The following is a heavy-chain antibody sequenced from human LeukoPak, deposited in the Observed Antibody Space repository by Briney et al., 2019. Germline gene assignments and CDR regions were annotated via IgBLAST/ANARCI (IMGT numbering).Heavy chain of an antibody. CDR1: GGSISNTNW. Sequence: SETLSLTCGVSGGSISNTNWWSWVRQRQGQGLEWIWEISLTGLTHYNPSLESRATVSLDKSKNQLSLNLTSVTAADTAVYYCSRENGAFSPFGYWGQGTLVTVLS. V-gene: IGHV4-4*02. CDR3: SRENGAFSPFGY. D-gene: IGHD2-8*01. CDR2: ISLTGLT. J-gene: IGHJ4*02.